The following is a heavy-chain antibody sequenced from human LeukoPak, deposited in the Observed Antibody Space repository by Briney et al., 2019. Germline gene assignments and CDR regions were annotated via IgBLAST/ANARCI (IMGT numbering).Heavy chain of an antibody. CDR1: GGSISSGSYY. CDR3: ASTTLSPLTEIFDY. V-gene: IGHV4-61*02. CDR2: IYTSGST. J-gene: IGHJ4*02. Sequence: SETLSLTFTVSGGSISSGSYYWSWIRQPAGKGLEWIGRIYTSGSTNYNPSLKSRVTISVDTSKNQFSLKLSSVTAADTAVYYCASTTLSPLTEIFDYWGQGTLVTVSS. D-gene: IGHD1-14*01.